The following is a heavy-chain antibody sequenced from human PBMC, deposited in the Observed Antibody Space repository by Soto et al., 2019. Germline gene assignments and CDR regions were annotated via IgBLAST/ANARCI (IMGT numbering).Heavy chain of an antibody. D-gene: IGHD2-15*01. CDR2: ISAYNGNT. V-gene: IGHV1-18*01. J-gene: IGHJ6*03. CDR3: ARGVLGCGGSCYEGYYYYYMDV. CDR1: GYTFTSYG. Sequence: GASVKVSCKASGYTFTSYGISWVRQAPGQGLEWMGWISAYNGNTNYAQKLQGRVTMTTDTSTSTAYMELRSLRSDDTAVYYCARGVLGCGGSCYEGYYYYYMDVWGKGTTVTVSS.